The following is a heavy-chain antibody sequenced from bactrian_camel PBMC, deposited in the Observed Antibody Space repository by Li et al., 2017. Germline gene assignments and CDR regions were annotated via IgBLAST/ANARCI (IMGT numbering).Heavy chain of an antibody. V-gene: IGHV3S40*01. D-gene: IGHD6*01. CDR2: ISPASGRR. Sequence: VQLVESGGGSVQAGGSLRLSCASSGSIYGTLCMGWVRQAPGKERKGVAAISPASGRRYYGDSVKGRFTISQDRARNTVYLQMNNLQPEDTATYYCADGRGSRGEHCYSLNYWGQGTQVTVS. CDR3: ADGRGSRGEHCYSLNY. CDR1: GSIYGTLC. J-gene: IGHJ4*01.